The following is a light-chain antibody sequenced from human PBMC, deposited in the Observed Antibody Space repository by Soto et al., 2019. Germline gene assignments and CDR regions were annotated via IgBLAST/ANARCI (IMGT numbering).Light chain of an antibody. Sequence: QSALTQPASVSGSPGQSITLSCTGSTSDIGYYNYVSWYQHHPGKAPQLIIFDVVNRPSGVSNRFSGSKSGNTASLTIFGLQAEDEADYYCVSYTSTAMYVFGTGTKLTVL. CDR2: DVV. CDR3: VSYTSTAMYV. CDR1: TSDIGYYNY. J-gene: IGLJ1*01. V-gene: IGLV2-14*03.